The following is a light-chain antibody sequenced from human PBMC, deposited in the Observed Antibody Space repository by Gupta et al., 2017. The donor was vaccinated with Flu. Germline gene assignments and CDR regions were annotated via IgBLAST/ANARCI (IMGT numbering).Light chain of an antibody. CDR2: LNSDGSH. J-gene: IGLJ3*02. Sequence: SGHSSYAIAWHQQQPEKGPRFLMKLNSDGSHSKGDGIPDRFSGSSSGAERYLTISSLQSEDEADYYCQTWGTGIRVFGGGTKLTVL. V-gene: IGLV4-69*01. CDR3: QTWGTGIRV. CDR1: SGHSSYA.